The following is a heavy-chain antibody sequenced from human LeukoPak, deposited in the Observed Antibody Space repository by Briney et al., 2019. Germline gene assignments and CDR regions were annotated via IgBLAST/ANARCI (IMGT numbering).Heavy chain of an antibody. V-gene: IGHV3-30-3*01. Sequence: GGSLRLSCAASGCTFSSYAMHWVRQAPGKGLEWVAVISYDGSNKYYADSVKGRFTISRDNSKNTLYLQMNSLRAEDTAVYYCARAPLRGRLRYYFDYWGQGTLVTVSS. D-gene: IGHD3-16*01. J-gene: IGHJ4*02. CDR3: ARAPLRGRLRYYFDY. CDR2: ISYDGSNK. CDR1: GCTFSSYA.